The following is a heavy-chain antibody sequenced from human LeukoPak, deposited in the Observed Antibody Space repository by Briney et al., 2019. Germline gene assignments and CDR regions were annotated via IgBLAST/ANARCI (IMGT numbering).Heavy chain of an antibody. CDR2: IYYSGST. Sequence: SETLSLTCTVSGGSISSYYWGWIRQPPGKGLEWIGSIYYSGSTYYNPSLRSRVTISVDTSKNQFSLKLSSVTAADTAVYYCARDGMAAYYYGMDVWGQGTTVTVSS. CDR3: ARDGMAAYYYGMDV. J-gene: IGHJ6*02. V-gene: IGHV4-39*07. CDR1: GGSISSYY. D-gene: IGHD5-24*01.